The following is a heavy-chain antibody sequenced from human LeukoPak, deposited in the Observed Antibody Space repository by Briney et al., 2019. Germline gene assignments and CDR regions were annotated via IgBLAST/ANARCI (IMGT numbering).Heavy chain of an antibody. CDR3: ARVKQLVLRYMDV. Sequence: GGSLRLSCAASGFSFSSYNMNWVRQAPGKGLEWVSSITTSSTYTFYADSVKGRFTISRDNAKNSLYLQMNSLRAEDTAVYYCARVKQLVLRYMDVWGKGTTVTISS. J-gene: IGHJ6*03. V-gene: IGHV3-21*01. CDR1: GFSFSSYN. CDR2: ITTSSTYT. D-gene: IGHD6-13*01.